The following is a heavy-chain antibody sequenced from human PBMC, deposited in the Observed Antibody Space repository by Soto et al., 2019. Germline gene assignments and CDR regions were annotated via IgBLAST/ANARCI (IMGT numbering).Heavy chain of an antibody. Sequence: SETLSLTCAVYCGSFSGDYWSWIRQPPGKGLEWIGEINHSGSTNYNPSLKSRVTISVDTSKNQFSLKLSSVTAADTAVYYCARAHSSLDISGYYPVHFDYWGQGTLVTVS. V-gene: IGHV4-34*01. CDR1: CGSFSGDY. D-gene: IGHD3-22*01. CDR3: ARAHSSLDISGYYPVHFDY. CDR2: INHSGST. J-gene: IGHJ4*02.